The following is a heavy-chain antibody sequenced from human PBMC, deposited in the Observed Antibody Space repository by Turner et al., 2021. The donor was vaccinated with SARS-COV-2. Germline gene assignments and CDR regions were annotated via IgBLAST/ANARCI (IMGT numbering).Heavy chain of an antibody. D-gene: IGHD6-25*01. J-gene: IGHJ3*02. CDR3: LRSGDSSAWDLGDAFDI. V-gene: IGHV3-21*01. Sequence: EVHLAESGGGLVKPGGSLRLSCAALRFPFNTYSLNWVRQAPGRGLEWVSSISTSGNYIFYADSVKGRFTISRDNAQKSLYLQMNSLRAEDTAVYYCLRSGDSSAWDLGDAFDIWGQGTMVTVSS. CDR2: ISTSGNYI. CDR1: RFPFNTYS.